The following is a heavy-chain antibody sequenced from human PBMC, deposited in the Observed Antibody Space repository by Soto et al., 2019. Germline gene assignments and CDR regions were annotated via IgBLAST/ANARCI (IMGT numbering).Heavy chain of an antibody. D-gene: IGHD2-2*01. CDR2: IIPAFGTA. CDR1: GGTFNSYL. V-gene: IGHV1-69*06. J-gene: IGHJ4*02. CDR3: ARGLDQPPVGLYFNT. Sequence: QVQLVQSGAEVKNPGSSVKVSCKTSGGTFNSYLIDWVRQAPGQGLEWMGGIIPAFGTAKYAQKFQGRVTITADKSTTTAYMELRTLTSEYTAGYYLARGLDQPPVGLYFNTWGQGTLVTVSS.